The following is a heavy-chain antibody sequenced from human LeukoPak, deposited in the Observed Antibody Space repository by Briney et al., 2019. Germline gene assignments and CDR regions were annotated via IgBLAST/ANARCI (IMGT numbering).Heavy chain of an antibody. J-gene: IGHJ6*03. Sequence: GASVTFSCTAPGYTFTSYGISWVRQAPGQGLEWMGWISAYNGNTNYAQKLQGRVTMTTDTSTSTAYMELRSLRSDDTAVYYCVYSSSWTYYYYMDVWGKGTTVTVSS. CDR2: ISAYNGNT. CDR3: VYSSSWTYYYYMDV. D-gene: IGHD6-13*01. V-gene: IGHV1-18*01. CDR1: GYTFTSYG.